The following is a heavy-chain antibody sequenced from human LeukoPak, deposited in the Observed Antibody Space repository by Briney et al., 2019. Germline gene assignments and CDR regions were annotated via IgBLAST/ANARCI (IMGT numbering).Heavy chain of an antibody. Sequence: GASVKVSCKASGYTFTSYGISWVRQAPGQGLEWMGWISAYNGNTNYAQKLQGRVTMTTDTSTSTAYMELSSLRSEDTAVYYCARIPPLTTVTRGEDYWGQGTLVTVSS. J-gene: IGHJ4*02. D-gene: IGHD4-17*01. CDR2: ISAYNGNT. CDR1: GYTFTSYG. CDR3: ARIPPLTTVTRGEDY. V-gene: IGHV1-18*01.